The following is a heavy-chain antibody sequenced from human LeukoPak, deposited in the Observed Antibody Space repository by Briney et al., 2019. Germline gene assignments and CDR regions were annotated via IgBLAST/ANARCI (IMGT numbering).Heavy chain of an antibody. CDR3: ATDEGSMQWLKYGMDV. CDR2: FDPEDGET. J-gene: IGHJ6*02. V-gene: IGHV1-24*01. Sequence: ASVKVSCKVSGYTLTELSMHWVRQAPGKGLEWMGGFDPEDGETIYAQKFQGRVTMTEDTSTDTAYMELSSLRSEDTAVYYCATDEGSMQWLKYGMDVWGQGTTVTVSS. CDR1: GYTLTELS. D-gene: IGHD6-19*01.